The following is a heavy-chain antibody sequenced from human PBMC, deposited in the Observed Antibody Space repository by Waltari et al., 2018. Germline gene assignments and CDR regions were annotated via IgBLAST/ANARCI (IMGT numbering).Heavy chain of an antibody. D-gene: IGHD2-15*01. J-gene: IGHJ6*02. V-gene: IGHV1-69*05. CDR2: IIPIFGTA. Sequence: QVQLVQSGAEVKKPGSSVKVSYKASGGTFSSYAISWVRQAPGQGLEWMGGIIPIFGTANDAQKFQGRVTITTDESTSTAYMELSSLRSEDTAVYYCARNDCSGGSCHPYYYGMDVWGQGTTVTVSS. CDR1: GGTFSSYA. CDR3: ARNDCSGGSCHPYYYGMDV.